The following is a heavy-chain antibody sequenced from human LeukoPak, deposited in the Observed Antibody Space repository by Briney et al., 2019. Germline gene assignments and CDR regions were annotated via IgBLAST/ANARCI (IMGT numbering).Heavy chain of an antibody. CDR1: GGTFSSYA. D-gene: IGHD3-22*01. CDR2: IIPIFGTA. Sequence: GASVKVSCKASGGTFSSYAISWVRQAPGQGLEWMGGIIPIFGTANYAQKFQGRVTITADESTSTAYMELSSLRSEDTAVYYCARDQVASYYDSSGWPPMDVWGQGTTVTVSS. J-gene: IGHJ6*02. CDR3: ARDQVASYYDSSGWPPMDV. V-gene: IGHV1-69*01.